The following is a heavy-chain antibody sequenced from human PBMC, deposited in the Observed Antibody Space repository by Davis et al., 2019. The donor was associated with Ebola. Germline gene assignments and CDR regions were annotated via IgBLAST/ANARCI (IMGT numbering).Heavy chain of an antibody. J-gene: IGHJ4*02. CDR2: LSYDGSSQ. Sequence: GESLKISCEGSGFTFSGYVIHWVRHGPGKGLEWVAFLSYDGSSQYYADSVKGRFTISRDNSKNTVYLQMNSLRAEDTAMYYCARDSGVRATQGYFDFWGQGTLVTVSS. D-gene: IGHD1-26*01. CDR1: GFTFSGYV. CDR3: ARDSGVRATQGYFDF. V-gene: IGHV3-30-3*01.